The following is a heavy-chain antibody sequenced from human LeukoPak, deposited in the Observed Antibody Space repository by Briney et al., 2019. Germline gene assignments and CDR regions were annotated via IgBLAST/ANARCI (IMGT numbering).Heavy chain of an antibody. V-gene: IGHV3-33*01. D-gene: IGHD2-21*01. J-gene: IGHJ6*02. CDR2: INPDGSQS. Sequence: GGSLRLSCAASGFTFRSHGMNWVRQAPGKGLERVAGINPDGSQSYYIDAVKGRFTISRDNSKNTLYLQMNSLRVEDTAMYYCARDLSYFSFDDWGQGTTVTVSS. CDR3: ARDLSYFSFDD. CDR1: GFTFRSHG.